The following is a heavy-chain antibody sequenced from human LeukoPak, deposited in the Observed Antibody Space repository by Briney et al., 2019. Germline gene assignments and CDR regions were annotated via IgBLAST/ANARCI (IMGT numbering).Heavy chain of an antibody. CDR1: GFTFSSYG. CDR2: IRYDGSNK. V-gene: IGHV3-30*02. CDR3: AKEPTREIGGGAFDI. Sequence: GGSLRLSCAASGFTFSSYGMHWVRQAPGKGLEWVAFIRYDGSNKYYADSVKGRFTISRDNSKNTLYLQMNSLRAEDTAVYYCAKEPTREIGGGAFDIWGQGTMVTVSS. J-gene: IGHJ3*02. D-gene: IGHD3-10*01.